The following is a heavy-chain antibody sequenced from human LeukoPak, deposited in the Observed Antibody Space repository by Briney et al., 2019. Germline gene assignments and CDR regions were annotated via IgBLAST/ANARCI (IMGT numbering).Heavy chain of an antibody. V-gene: IGHV4-59*01. Sequence: PSETLSLTCTVSGGSISSYYWSWIRQPPGKGLEWIGYIYYSGSTNYNPSLKSRVTISVDTSKNQFSLKLSSVTAADTAVYYCARVYYYGSGSYPSLDSSTKGYWYFDLWGRGTLVTVSS. J-gene: IGHJ2*01. CDR1: GGSISSYY. D-gene: IGHD3-10*01. CDR3: ARVYYYGSGSYPSLDSSTKGYWYFDL. CDR2: IYYSGST.